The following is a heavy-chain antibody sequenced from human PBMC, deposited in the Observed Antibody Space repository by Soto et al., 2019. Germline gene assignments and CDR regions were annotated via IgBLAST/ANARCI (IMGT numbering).Heavy chain of an antibody. V-gene: IGHV1-46*03. D-gene: IGHD4-17*01. Sequence: GASVKGSCNASGYAFTSYDMHWVRQASGTGLEGMRRISPSGGSTSYAQNFQGRVTMTRDKSTSPLYMELSSLRSEDTAVYYCARADGTPSVTTGSTNYDYWGQGPLVTVTS. CDR2: ISPSGGST. J-gene: IGHJ4*02. CDR1: GYAFTSYD. CDR3: ARADGTPSVTTGSTNYDY.